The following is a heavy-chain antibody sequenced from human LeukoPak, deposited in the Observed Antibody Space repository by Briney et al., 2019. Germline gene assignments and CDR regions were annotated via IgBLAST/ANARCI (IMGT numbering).Heavy chain of an antibody. CDR1: GGSFSTNT. CDR2: IIPVLGTA. V-gene: IGHV1-69*08. J-gene: IGHJ4*02. Sequence: ASVKVSCKASGGSFSTNTISWVRQAPGQGPEWMGRIIPVLGTAEYAEKFKGRVTIFADKSMSTAYMELSSLKSEDTALYYCARGKGFVGHFDYWGQGTLVTVSS. CDR3: ARGKGFVGHFDY. D-gene: IGHD2-15*01.